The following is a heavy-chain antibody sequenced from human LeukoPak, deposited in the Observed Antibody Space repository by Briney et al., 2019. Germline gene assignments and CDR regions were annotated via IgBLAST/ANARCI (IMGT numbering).Heavy chain of an antibody. D-gene: IGHD2-2*01. CDR1: GFTVSSNY. CDR3: AKDRPRRYCSSTSCFKTYYYYGMDV. V-gene: IGHV3-66*01. CDR2: NYSGGST. Sequence: HPGGSLRLSCAASGFTVSSNYMSWVRQAPGKGLEWVSVNYSGGSTYYADSVKGRFTISRDNSKNTLYLQMNSLRAEDTAVYYCAKDRPRRYCSSTSCFKTYYYYGMDVWGQGTTVTVSS. J-gene: IGHJ6*02.